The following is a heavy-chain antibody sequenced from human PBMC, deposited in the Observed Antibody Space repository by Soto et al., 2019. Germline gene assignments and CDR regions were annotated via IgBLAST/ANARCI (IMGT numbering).Heavy chain of an antibody. CDR1: GYTFTGYY. V-gene: IGHV1-2*04. CDR3: ARDAAMGDYYHYGMDV. CDR2: INPSSGGA. J-gene: IGHJ6*02. D-gene: IGHD5-18*01. Sequence: ASVKVSCKASGYTFTGYYLHWVRQAPVQGLEWMGWINPSSGGANIAQKFQGWVTMTRDTSIDTAYMELTRLRSDDTAVYYCARDAAMGDYYHYGMDVWGQGTPVTVSS.